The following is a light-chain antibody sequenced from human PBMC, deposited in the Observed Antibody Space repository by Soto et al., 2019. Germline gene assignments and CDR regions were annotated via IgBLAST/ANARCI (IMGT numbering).Light chain of an antibody. V-gene: IGLV1-44*01. J-gene: IGLJ1*01. CDR2: SNN. CDR3: AAWDDSLNGDV. Sequence: QSVLTQPPSASGTPGQRVTISCSGSSSNIGSNTVNWYQQLPGTAPKLLIHSNNQWPSGVPDRFSGSKSGTSASLAISGLQSEDEADYYCAAWDDSLNGDVFGTGTKLTVL. CDR1: SSNIGSNT.